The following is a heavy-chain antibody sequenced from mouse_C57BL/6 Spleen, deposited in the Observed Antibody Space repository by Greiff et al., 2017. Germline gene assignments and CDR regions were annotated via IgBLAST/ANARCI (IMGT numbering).Heavy chain of an antibody. CDR2: IRLKSDNYAT. J-gene: IGHJ3*01. CDR1: GFTFSNYW. Sequence: EVQLQQSGGGLVQPGGSMKLSCVASGFTFSNYWMNWVRQSPEKGLEWVAQIRLKSDNYATHYAESVKGRFTISRDDSKSSVYLQMNNLRAEDTGIYYCTDLYYGNYEAYWGQGTLVTVSA. V-gene: IGHV6-3*01. CDR3: TDLYYGNYEAY. D-gene: IGHD2-1*01.